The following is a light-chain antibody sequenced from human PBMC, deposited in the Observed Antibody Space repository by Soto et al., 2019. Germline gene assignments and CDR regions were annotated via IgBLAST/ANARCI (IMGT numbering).Light chain of an antibody. CDR3: QQYNNCPFT. Sequence: EIMMTQSPVTLSVSPGERATLSCRASQSVNSNLAWYQQKPGQAPRLLIYGASTRATGIPASFIGNGSGTEFTLTASSLQPEDFAVYYCQQYNNCPFTFGPGPKVHI. CDR1: QSVNSN. V-gene: IGKV3-15*01. CDR2: GAS. J-gene: IGKJ3*01.